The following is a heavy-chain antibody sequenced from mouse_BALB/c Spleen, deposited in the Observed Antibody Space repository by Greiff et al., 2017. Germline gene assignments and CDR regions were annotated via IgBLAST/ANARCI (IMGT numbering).Heavy chain of an antibody. D-gene: IGHD6-1*01. V-gene: IGHV1S22*01. CDR1: GYTFTSYW. Sequence: LQQPGSELVRPGASVKLSCKASGYTFTSYWMHWVKQRPGQGLEWIGNIYPGSGSTNYDEKFKSKATLTVDTSSSTAYMQLSSLTSEDSAVYYCTRCQFRPGDYFDYGGQGTTLTVSS. J-gene: IGHJ2*01. CDR3: TRCQFRPGDYFDY. CDR2: IYPGSGST.